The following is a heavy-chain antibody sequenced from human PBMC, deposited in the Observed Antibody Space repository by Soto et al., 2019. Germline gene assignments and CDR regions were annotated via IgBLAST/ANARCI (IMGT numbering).Heavy chain of an antibody. J-gene: IGHJ4*02. V-gene: IGHV4-61*01. Sequence: SETLSLTCTVSGGSVSSGSYYWSWIRQPPGKGLEWIGYIYYSGSTNYNPSLKSRVTISVDTSKNQFSLKLSSVTAADTAVYYCARARYYYGSSGYYPDYWGQGTLVTVSS. CDR1: GGSVSSGSYY. CDR2: IYYSGST. CDR3: ARARYYYGSSGYYPDY. D-gene: IGHD3-22*01.